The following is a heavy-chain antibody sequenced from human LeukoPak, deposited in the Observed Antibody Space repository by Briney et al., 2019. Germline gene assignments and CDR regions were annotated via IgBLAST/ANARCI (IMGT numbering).Heavy chain of an antibody. V-gene: IGHV4-39*01. CDR1: SRSIRRKNYH. CDR2: LYYGGST. D-gene: IGHD6-19*01. J-gene: IGHJ4*02. CDR3: ASHSGIALTGTGGPLMG. Sequence: PSDTLSLICTVWSRSIRRKNYHCRSIRQPPGEVLERNGNLYYGGSTYYHPSLKSRVTMSVDASKNQFSLKLSSVTAADTATYSCASHSGIALTGTGGPLMGWGEGTLVTVSS.